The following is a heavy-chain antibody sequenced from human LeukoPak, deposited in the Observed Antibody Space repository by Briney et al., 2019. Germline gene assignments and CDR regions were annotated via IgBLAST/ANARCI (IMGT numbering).Heavy chain of an antibody. V-gene: IGHV4-34*01. CDR2: INHSGST. D-gene: IGHD1-26*01. CDR1: GGSFSGYY. J-gene: IGHJ4*02. Sequence: ETLSLTCAVYGGSFSGYYWSWIRQPPGKGLEWIGEINHSGSTNYNPSLKSRVTISVDTSKNQFSLKLSSVTAADTAVYYCARDPVRRGSYRQDTNDYWGQGTLVTVSS. CDR3: ARDPVRRGSYRQDTNDY.